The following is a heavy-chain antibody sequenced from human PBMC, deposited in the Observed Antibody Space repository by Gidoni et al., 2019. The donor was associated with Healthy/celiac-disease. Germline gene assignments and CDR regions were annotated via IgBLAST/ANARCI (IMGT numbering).Heavy chain of an antibody. V-gene: IGHV3-21*01. J-gene: IGHJ4*02. CDR1: GFTFSSYS. D-gene: IGHD2-15*01. CDR2: ISSSSSYI. Sequence: EVQLVESGGGLVKPGGSVRLSCAAYGFTFSSYSMNWVRQAPGKGLEWVSSISSSSSYIYYADSVKGRFTISRDNAKNSLYLQMNSLRAEDTAVYYCARGYCSGGSCLTYFDYWGQGTLVTVSS. CDR3: ARGYCSGGSCLTYFDY.